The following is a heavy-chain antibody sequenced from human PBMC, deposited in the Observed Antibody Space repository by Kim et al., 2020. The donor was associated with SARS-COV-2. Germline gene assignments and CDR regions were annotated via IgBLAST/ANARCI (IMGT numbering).Heavy chain of an antibody. D-gene: IGHD3-22*01. CDR2: IKSKTDGGTT. CDR3: TTMGPSLDYYDSSGYYYLPEGYYYYGMDV. J-gene: IGHJ6*02. CDR1: GFTFSNAW. Sequence: GGSLRLSCAASGFTFSNAWMSWVRQAPGKGLEWVGRIKSKTDGGTTDYAAPVKGRFTISRDDSKNTLYLQMNSLKTEDTAVYYCTTMGPSLDYYDSSGYYYLPEGYYYYGMDVWGQGTTVTVSS. V-gene: IGHV3-15*01.